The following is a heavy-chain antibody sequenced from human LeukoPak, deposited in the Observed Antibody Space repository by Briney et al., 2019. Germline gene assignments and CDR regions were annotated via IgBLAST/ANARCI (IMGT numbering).Heavy chain of an antibody. D-gene: IGHD6-13*01. CDR2: IYYSGST. J-gene: IGHJ4*02. V-gene: IGHV4-39*07. CDR1: GGSISSSSYY. CDR3: AREVAAAGKYFDY. Sequence: PSETLSLTCTVSGGSISSSSYYWGWIRQPPGKGLEWIGSIYYSGSTYYNPSLKSRVTISVDTSKDQFSLKLSSVTAADTAVYYCAREVAAAGKYFDYWGQGTLVTVSS.